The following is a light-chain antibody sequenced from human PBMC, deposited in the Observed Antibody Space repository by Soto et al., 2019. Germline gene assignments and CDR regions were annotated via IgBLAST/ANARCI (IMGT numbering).Light chain of an antibody. CDR1: SSDVGAYNY. CDR2: EVT. CDR3: RSFASSNTWV. Sequence: QSVLTQPPSASGSPGQSVTISCTGTSSDVGAYNYVSWYQQHAGKAPKLVIYEVTKRPSGVPDRFSGSKSANTASLTVSGLQAEDEADYYCRSFASSNTWVFGGGTKLTVL. V-gene: IGLV2-8*01. J-gene: IGLJ3*02.